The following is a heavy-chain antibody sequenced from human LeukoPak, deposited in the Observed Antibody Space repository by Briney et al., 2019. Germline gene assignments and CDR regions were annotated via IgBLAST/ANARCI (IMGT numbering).Heavy chain of an antibody. D-gene: IGHD4-23*01. CDR2: INPSGGST. Sequence: ASVKVSCKASGYTFTNYYMHWVRQAPGQGLEWMGVINPSGGSTSYAQKLQGRVTMTRDTSTSTVYMELSSLRSEDTAVYYCAREEDYSGKSDYSHGMDVWGQGTTVTVSS. V-gene: IGHV1-46*01. CDR1: GYTFTNYY. J-gene: IGHJ6*02. CDR3: AREEDYSGKSDYSHGMDV.